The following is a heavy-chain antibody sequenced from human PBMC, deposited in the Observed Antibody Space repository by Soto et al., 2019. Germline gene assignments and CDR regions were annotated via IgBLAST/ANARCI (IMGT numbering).Heavy chain of an antibody. CDR2: IYYSGST. D-gene: IGHD2-2*01. CDR1: GGSISSYY. CDR3: ATVPDY. J-gene: IGHJ4*02. Sequence: SDTLSLTCTVSGGSISSYYWSWIRQPPGKGLEWIGYIYYSGSTNYNPSLTSRVTISVDTSKNQSSLKLSSVTAADTAVYYCATVPDYWGQGILLTVSS. V-gene: IGHV4-59*08.